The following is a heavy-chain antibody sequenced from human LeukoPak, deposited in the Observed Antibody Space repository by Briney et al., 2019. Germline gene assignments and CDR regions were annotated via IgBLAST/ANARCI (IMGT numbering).Heavy chain of an antibody. CDR3: AREMWGLYYMDV. Sequence: GGSLRLSCAASGFTFSSYSMNWVRQAPGKGLEWVSSISSSSSYIYYADSVKGRFTISRDNAKNSLYLQTNSLRAEDTAVYYCAREMWGLYYMDVWGKGTTVTVSS. CDR1: GFTFSSYS. J-gene: IGHJ6*03. D-gene: IGHD7-27*01. V-gene: IGHV3-21*01. CDR2: ISSSSSYI.